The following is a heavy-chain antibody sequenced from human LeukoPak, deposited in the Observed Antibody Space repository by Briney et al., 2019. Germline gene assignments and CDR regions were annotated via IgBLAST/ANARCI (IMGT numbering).Heavy chain of an antibody. V-gene: IGHV4-59*12. CDR2: IYYSGST. Sequence: PSETLSLTCTVSGGSISSYYWSWIRQPPGKGLEWIGYIYYSGSTYYNPSLKSRVTTSVDTSKNQFSLKLSSVTAADTAVYYCARTLLWLGYVFDYWGQGTLVTVSS. CDR3: ARTLLWLGYVFDY. D-gene: IGHD3-10*01. CDR1: GGSISSYY. J-gene: IGHJ4*02.